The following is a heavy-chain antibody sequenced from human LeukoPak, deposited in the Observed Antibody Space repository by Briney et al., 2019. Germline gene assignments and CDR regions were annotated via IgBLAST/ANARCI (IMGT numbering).Heavy chain of an antibody. Sequence: PSETLSLTCTVSGGSISSYYWSWIRQPPGKGLEWIGYIYYSGSTNHNPSLKSRVTISVDTSKNQFSLKLSSVTAADTAVYYCATRHYDFWSGSKREDYFDYWGQGTLVTVSS. CDR3: ATRHYDFWSGSKREDYFDY. D-gene: IGHD3-3*01. CDR2: IYYSGST. J-gene: IGHJ4*02. CDR1: GGSISSYY. V-gene: IGHV4-59*01.